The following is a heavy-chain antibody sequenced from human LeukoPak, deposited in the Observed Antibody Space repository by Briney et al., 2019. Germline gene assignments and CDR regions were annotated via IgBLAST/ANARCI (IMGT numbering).Heavy chain of an antibody. CDR1: GYTFTSYV. CDR2: ISAYNGNT. Sequence: ASVTVSCKASGYTFTSYVISWVRQARGQGLEWMGWISAYNGNTNYAQKLQGRVTITTDTSTSTAYMELRSLTSDDTAVYYCARDRYDYYYMDVWGKGTTVTVSS. D-gene: IGHD3-3*01. CDR3: ARDRYDYYYMDV. V-gene: IGHV1-18*01. J-gene: IGHJ6*03.